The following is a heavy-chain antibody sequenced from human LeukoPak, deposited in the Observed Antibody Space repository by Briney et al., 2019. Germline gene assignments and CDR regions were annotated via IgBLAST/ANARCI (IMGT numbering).Heavy chain of an antibody. Sequence: GGSLRLSCAASGYTFTSYAMDWVRQAPGQGLEWMGWINTNTGNPTYAQGFTGRFVFSLDTSVSTAYLQISSLKAEDTAVYYCARFTGSSPYYFDCWGQGTLVTVSS. J-gene: IGHJ4*02. CDR2: INTNTGNP. D-gene: IGHD3-10*01. V-gene: IGHV7-4-1*02. CDR1: GYTFTSYA. CDR3: ARFTGSSPYYFDC.